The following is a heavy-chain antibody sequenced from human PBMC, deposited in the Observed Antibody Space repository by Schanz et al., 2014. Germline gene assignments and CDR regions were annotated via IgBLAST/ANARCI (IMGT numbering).Heavy chain of an antibody. CDR3: ARKVVATIGGYYDN. D-gene: IGHD5-12*01. Sequence: EVKMVESGGGLVQPGGSLRLSCTASGFTFSSYSMNWVRQAPGKGLEWVSSISSGGGSTYYADSVKGRFTISRDNSKNTLYLQMKSLRAEDTAVYYCARKVVATIGGYYDNWGQGTLVIVSS. J-gene: IGHJ4*02. CDR2: ISSGGGST. CDR1: GFTFSSYS. V-gene: IGHV3-23*04.